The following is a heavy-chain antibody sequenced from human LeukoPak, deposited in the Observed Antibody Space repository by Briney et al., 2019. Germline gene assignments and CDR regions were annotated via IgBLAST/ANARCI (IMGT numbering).Heavy chain of an antibody. CDR3: ASGDSDYDVNRRPLHY. D-gene: IGHD5-12*01. CDR1: GYTFTDYY. J-gene: IGHJ4*02. V-gene: IGHV1-2*02. CDR2: IIPNGGGT. Sequence: ASVTVSCKTSGYTFTDYYIHWVRQAPGQGLEWMDWIIPNGGGTNYAQKFQGRVTMTRDTSISTAYMEVYTLTSDDTAIYYCASGDSDYDVNRRPLHYWGQGTLVTVSS.